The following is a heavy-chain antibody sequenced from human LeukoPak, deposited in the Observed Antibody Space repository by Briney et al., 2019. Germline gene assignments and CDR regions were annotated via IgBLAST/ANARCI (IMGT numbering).Heavy chain of an antibody. J-gene: IGHJ6*02. V-gene: IGHV1-18*01. CDR1: GYTFTSYG. Sequence: ASVKVSCKASGYTFTSYGISWVRQAPGQRLEWMGWISAYNGNTNYAQKLQGRVTMTTDTSTSTAYMELRSLRSDDTAVYYCARDPPHGSGSPPIYSYYGMDVWGQGTTVTVSS. D-gene: IGHD3-10*01. CDR3: ARDPPHGSGSPPIYSYYGMDV. CDR2: ISAYNGNT.